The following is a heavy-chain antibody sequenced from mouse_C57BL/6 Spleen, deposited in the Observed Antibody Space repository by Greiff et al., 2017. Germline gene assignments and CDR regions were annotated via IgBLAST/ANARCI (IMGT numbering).Heavy chain of an antibody. Sequence: EVQLQLSGPELVKPGDSVKISCKASGYSFTGYFMNWVMQSHGKSLEWIGRINPYNGDTFYNQKFKGKATLTVDKSSSTAHMELRSLTSEDSAVYYCARWGAYYYDYDGGAYWGQGTLVTVSA. CDR2: INPYNGDT. CDR1: GYSFTGYF. D-gene: IGHD2-4*01. V-gene: IGHV1-20*01. J-gene: IGHJ3*01. CDR3: ARWGAYYYDYDGGAY.